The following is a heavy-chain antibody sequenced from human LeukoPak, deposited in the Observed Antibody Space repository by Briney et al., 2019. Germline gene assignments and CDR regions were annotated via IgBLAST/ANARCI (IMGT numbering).Heavy chain of an antibody. Sequence: SETLSLTCTVSGGSISSYYWSWIRQPPGKGLEWIGYIYYSGSTNYNPSLKSRVTISVDTSKNQFSLKLSSVTAADTAVYYCARAGPREVFDYWGQGTLVTVSS. CDR2: IYYSGST. V-gene: IGHV4-59*01. J-gene: IGHJ4*02. D-gene: IGHD1-26*01. CDR1: GGSISSYY. CDR3: ARAGPREVFDY.